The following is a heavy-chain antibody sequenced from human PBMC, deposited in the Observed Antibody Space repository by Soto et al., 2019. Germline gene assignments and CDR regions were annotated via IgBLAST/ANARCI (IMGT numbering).Heavy chain of an antibody. CDR3: ANEGDAFDI. J-gene: IGHJ3*02. V-gene: IGHV3-30*18. CDR1: GFTFSSYG. Sequence: QVQLVESGGGVVQPGRSLRLSCAASGFTFSSYGMHWVRQAPGKGLEWVAVISYDGSNKYYADSVKGRFTISRDNSKNTLYLQMNSLRAEDTAVYYCANEGDAFDIWGQGKMVTVSS. CDR2: ISYDGSNK.